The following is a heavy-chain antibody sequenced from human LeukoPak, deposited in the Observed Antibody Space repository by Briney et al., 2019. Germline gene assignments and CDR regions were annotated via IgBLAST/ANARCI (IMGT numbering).Heavy chain of an antibody. CDR3: ARQHFYNWNGVGAFDI. V-gene: IGHV4-39*01. D-gene: IGHD1-20*01. J-gene: IGHJ3*02. CDR1: GGSISSSSYD. Sequence: SETLSLTCTISGGSISSSSYDWGWIRQPPGKGLEWIGSIYYSGSTYYNSSLKSRVTISVDTSKNQFSLKLSSVTAADTAVYYCARQHFYNWNGVGAFDIWGQGTMVTVSS. CDR2: IYYSGST.